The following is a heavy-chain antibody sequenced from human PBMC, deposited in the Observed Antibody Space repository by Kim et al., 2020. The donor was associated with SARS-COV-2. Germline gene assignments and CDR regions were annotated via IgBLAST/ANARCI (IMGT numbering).Heavy chain of an antibody. CDR2: ISVSGSTT. Sequence: GGSLRLSCAASGFTFSDYYMSWIRQAPGKGLEWVSYISVSGSTTYYGASVKGRFTISRDKAKNSLYLQMNSLKVEDTAVYYCARGVTISGVVTYGFDVWG. CDR3: ARGVTISGVVTYGFDV. CDR1: GFTFSDYY. J-gene: IGHJ3*01. D-gene: IGHD3-3*01. V-gene: IGHV3-11*01.